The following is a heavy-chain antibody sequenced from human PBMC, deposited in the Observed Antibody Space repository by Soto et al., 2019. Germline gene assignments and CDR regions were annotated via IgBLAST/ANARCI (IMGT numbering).Heavy chain of an antibody. D-gene: IGHD3-22*01. J-gene: IGHJ3*02. Sequence: GGSLRLSCAASGFTSSSYWMHWVRQAPGKGLVWVSRISNDGSSTNYADSVKGRFTISRDNAKNTVYLQMNSLRAEDTAVYYCARDRYYHDSTDHFSADAFDIWGQGTMVTVSS. CDR2: ISNDGSST. V-gene: IGHV3-74*01. CDR3: ARDRYYHDSTDHFSADAFDI. CDR1: GFTSSSYW.